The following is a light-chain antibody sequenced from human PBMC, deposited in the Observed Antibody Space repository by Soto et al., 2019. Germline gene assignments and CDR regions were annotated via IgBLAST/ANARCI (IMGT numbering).Light chain of an antibody. Sequence: QSVLTQPPSVSGAPGQRVTISCTGSSSNIGAGYDGHWYQQLPGTAPKLLIYGNSNRPSGVPDRFSGSKSGTSASLAITGLQADDEADYSCQSYDSSLTLRVFGTGTKVTVL. CDR2: GNS. V-gene: IGLV1-40*01. CDR1: SSNIGAGYD. CDR3: QSYDSSLTLRV. J-gene: IGLJ1*01.